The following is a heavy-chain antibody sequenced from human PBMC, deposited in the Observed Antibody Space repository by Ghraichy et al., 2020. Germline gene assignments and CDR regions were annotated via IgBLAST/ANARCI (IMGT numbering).Heavy chain of an antibody. J-gene: IGHJ4*02. CDR1: GFTFSRYS. CDR3: ARDLSLAMPGGFDY. Sequence: GGSLRLSCAASGFTFSRYSMNWVRQAPGTGLEWVSTISSSSTYIYYADSFKGRFTISRDNAKNSLYLQMNSLRADDTAVYYCARDLSLAMPGGFDYWGQGTLVTVSS. CDR2: ISSSSTYI. D-gene: IGHD2-2*01. V-gene: IGHV3-21*01.